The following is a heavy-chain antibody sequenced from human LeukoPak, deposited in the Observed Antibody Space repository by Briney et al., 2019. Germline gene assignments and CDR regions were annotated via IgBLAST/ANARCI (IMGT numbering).Heavy chain of an antibody. J-gene: IGHJ6*03. CDR1: GGSISSSSYY. D-gene: IGHD1-1*01. V-gene: IGHV4-39*07. Sequence: SETLSLTCTVSGGSISSSSYYWGWIRQPPGKGLEWIGSIYYSGSTYYNPSLKSRVTISVDTSKNQFSLKLSSVTAADTAVYYCASPKTGEAYYYMDVWGKGTTVTVSS. CDR2: IYYSGST. CDR3: ASPKTGEAYYYMDV.